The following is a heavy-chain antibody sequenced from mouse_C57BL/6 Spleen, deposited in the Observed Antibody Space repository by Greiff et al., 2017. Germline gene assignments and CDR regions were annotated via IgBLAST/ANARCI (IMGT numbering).Heavy chain of an antibody. D-gene: IGHD4-1*01. CDR1: GYAFSSAW. CDR2: IYPGDGDT. V-gene: IGHV1-82*01. CDR3: ARWTSWDVDY. Sequence: VQLQESGPELVKPGASVKISCKASGYAFSSAWMNWVKQRPGKGLEWIGRIYPGDGDTNYNGKFKGKATLTADKSSSTAYMQLSSLTSEDSAVYFCARWTSWDVDYWGQGTTLTVSS. J-gene: IGHJ2*01.